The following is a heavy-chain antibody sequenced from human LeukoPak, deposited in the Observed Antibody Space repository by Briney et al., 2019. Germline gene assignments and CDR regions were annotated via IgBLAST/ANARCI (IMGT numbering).Heavy chain of an antibody. CDR2: ISSSGSTI. CDR3: ARGGTRIKAARPLQNAFDI. CDR1: GFTFSDYY. J-gene: IGHJ3*02. V-gene: IGHV3-11*04. Sequence: TGGSLRLSCAASGFTFSDYYMSWIRQAPGKGLEWVSYISSSGSTIYYADSVKGRFTISRDNAKNSLYLQMNSLRAEDTAVYYCARGGTRIKAARPLQNAFDIWGQGTMVTVSS. D-gene: IGHD1-14*01.